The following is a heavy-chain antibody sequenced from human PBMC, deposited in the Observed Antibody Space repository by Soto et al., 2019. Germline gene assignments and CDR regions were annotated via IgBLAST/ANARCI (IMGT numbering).Heavy chain of an antibody. CDR2: ISNSDYTT. D-gene: IGHD2-8*01. Sequence: QVHLVASGGGLVKPGGSLRLSCVASGITLSDNYMTWIRQAPGKGLEWLSYISNSDYTTYYADSVKCRFSISRDNAKNSLYLQLNGLRVEDTAVYYCASGKWSLYYWCQGILVTGSS. V-gene: IGHV3-11*01. J-gene: IGHJ4*02. CDR1: GITLSDNY. CDR3: ASGKWSLYY.